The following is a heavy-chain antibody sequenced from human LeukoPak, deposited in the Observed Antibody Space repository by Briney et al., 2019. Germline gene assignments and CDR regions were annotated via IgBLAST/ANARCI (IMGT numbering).Heavy chain of an antibody. V-gene: IGHV3-7*04. D-gene: IGHD2-21*01. Sequence: GGSLRLSCATSGFNFSDSRMTWVRQAPGKGLQWVANINRDGTEKHFLDSVEGRFTISRDNAKKPLYLLMNSLRPQDTAVYFCVRGDWYFESWGEGTLVTVSS. J-gene: IGHJ4*02. CDR1: GFNFSDSR. CDR3: VRGDWYFES. CDR2: INRDGTEK.